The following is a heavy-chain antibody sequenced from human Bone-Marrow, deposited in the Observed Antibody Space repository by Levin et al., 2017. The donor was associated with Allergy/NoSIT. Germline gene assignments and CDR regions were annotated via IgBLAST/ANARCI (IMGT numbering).Heavy chain of an antibody. J-gene: IGHJ5*01. CDR3: AREFFLGVTYWFDS. D-gene: IGHD2/OR15-2a*01. Sequence: GESLKISCKASGYTFTSTGINWVRQAPGQGLEWMGWISTFHGNTKYAQTFQGRVTMTTDTSTSTAYMELRGLRSDDTAVYYCAREFFLGVTYWFDSWGQGTLVTVSS. CDR1: GYTFTSTG. CDR2: ISTFHGNT. V-gene: IGHV1-18*01.